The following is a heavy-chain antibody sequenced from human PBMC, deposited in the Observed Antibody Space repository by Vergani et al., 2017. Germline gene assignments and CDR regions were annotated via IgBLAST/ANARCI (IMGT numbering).Heavy chain of an antibody. CDR2: ISSSSSTI. Sequence: ELQLVESGGGLVQPGGSLRLSFAASGSTVSGNYMTWVRQAPGKRLEWVSYISSSSSTIYYADSVKGRFTISRDNAKNSLYLQMNSLRAEDTAVYYCARSGTYYYDSSGYEDDAFDIWGQGTMVTVSS. V-gene: IGHV3-48*01. J-gene: IGHJ3*02. CDR1: GSTVSGNY. CDR3: ARSGTYYYDSSGYEDDAFDI. D-gene: IGHD3-22*01.